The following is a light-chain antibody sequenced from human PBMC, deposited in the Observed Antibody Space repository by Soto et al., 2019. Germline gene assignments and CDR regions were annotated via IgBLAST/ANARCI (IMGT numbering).Light chain of an antibody. CDR2: DAS. J-gene: IGKJ3*01. CDR3: QQRSILFT. V-gene: IGKV3-11*01. CDR1: QSLSNF. Sequence: EIVLTQSPATLSLSPGERATLSCRASQSLSNFLAWYQQKPGQAPRLLIYDASIRATCIPVRFSGSGSGTDFTLTISSLEPEDFAVYYCQQRSILFTFGPGTTVEIK.